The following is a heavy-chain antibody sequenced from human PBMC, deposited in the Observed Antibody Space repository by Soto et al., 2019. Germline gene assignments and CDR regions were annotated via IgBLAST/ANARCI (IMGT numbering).Heavy chain of an antibody. CDR2: IYYSGST. J-gene: IGHJ6*02. Sequence: PSETLSLTCTVSGGSISSYYWSWIRQPPGKGLEWIGYIYYSGSTNYNPSLKSRVTISVDTSKNQFSLKLSSVTAADTAVYYCARAGEDYGSGAKDVWGQGTTVTVSS. V-gene: IGHV4-59*01. CDR1: GGSISSYY. D-gene: IGHD3-10*01. CDR3: ARAGEDYGSGAKDV.